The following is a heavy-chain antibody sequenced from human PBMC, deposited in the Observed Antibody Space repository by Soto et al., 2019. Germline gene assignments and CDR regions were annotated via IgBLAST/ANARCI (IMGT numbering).Heavy chain of an antibody. CDR1: GFTFSDYY. J-gene: IGHJ4*02. D-gene: IGHD1-1*01. CDR3: ARYPRSGYTAWGYYFDY. Sequence: QVQLVESGGGLVKPGESLRISCAASGFTFSDYYMSWIRQAPGKGLEWMSYISSRGSNMYYADSVKGRLTISRDNARNSLYLQMDSLRDDDTAVYHCARYPRSGYTAWGYYFDYWGQGILVNVSS. V-gene: IGHV3-11*01. CDR2: ISSRGSNM.